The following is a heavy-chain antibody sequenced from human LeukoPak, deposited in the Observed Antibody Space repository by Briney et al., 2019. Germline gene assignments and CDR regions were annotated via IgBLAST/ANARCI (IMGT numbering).Heavy chain of an antibody. V-gene: IGHV3-23*01. Sequence: PGGSLRLSCAASRFTFSSYAMSWVRQAPGKGLEWVSVISGSGGTTYYADSVKGRFTISRDSSKNTVYLQMNSLRAEDTAVYYCAEGSGSLDYWGQGTLVTVSS. J-gene: IGHJ4*02. CDR1: RFTFSSYA. D-gene: IGHD1-26*01. CDR3: AEGSGSLDY. CDR2: ISGSGGTT.